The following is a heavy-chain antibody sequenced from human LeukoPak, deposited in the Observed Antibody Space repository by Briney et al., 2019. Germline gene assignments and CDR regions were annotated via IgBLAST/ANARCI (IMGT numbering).Heavy chain of an antibody. D-gene: IGHD6-13*01. CDR2: FDPEDGET. Sequence: ASVKVSCEVSGYTLTELSMHWVRQAPGKGLEWMGGFDPEDGETIYAQKFQGRVTMTEDTSTDTAYMELSSLRSEDTAVYYCATGPSSSPRSSWFDPWGQGTLVTVSS. CDR1: GYTLTELS. J-gene: IGHJ5*02. V-gene: IGHV1-24*01. CDR3: ATGPSSSPRSSWFDP.